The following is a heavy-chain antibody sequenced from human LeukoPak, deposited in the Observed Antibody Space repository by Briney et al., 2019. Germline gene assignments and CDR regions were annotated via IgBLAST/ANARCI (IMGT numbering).Heavy chain of an antibody. V-gene: IGHV3-7*02. CDR1: GLTFSSHW. CDR3: TTYYYDSGPCKD. CDR2: IKTDGSDK. J-gene: IGHJ4*02. D-gene: IGHD3-22*01. Sequence: GGSLRLSCVVPGLTFSSHWMTWVRQAPGKGLEWVANIKTDGSDKYYVDSVRGRFTIYRDNSKNSLYLQMNSLRAEDTAMYYCTTYYYDSGPCKDWGQGTLVTVSS.